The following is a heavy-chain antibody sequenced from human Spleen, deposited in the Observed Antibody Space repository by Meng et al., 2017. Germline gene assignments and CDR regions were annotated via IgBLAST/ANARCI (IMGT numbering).Heavy chain of an antibody. Sequence: QVQLQESGPGLVKPSQTLSLTCTVSGGSISSGGSYWSWIRQHPGKGLEWIGYIYYSGSTYYNPSLKSRVTISVDTSKNQFSLKLSSVTAADTAVYYCARDRNDYGSHYFDYWGQGTLVTSPQ. CDR3: ARDRNDYGSHYFDY. D-gene: IGHD4-17*01. J-gene: IGHJ4*02. CDR2: IYYSGST. CDR1: GGSISSGGSY. V-gene: IGHV4-31*03.